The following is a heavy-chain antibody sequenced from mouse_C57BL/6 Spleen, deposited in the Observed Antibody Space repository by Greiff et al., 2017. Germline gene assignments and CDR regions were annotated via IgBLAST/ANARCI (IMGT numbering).Heavy chain of an antibody. CDR3: ARRRQSYGSSYAMDY. CDR2: ISSGSSTI. CDR1: GFTFSDYG. Sequence: DVQLVESGGGLVKPGGSLKLSCAASGFTFSDYGMHWVRQAPEKGLEWVAYISSGSSTIYYADTVKGRFTISRDNATNTLFLRLTSLRSEDTAMYYCARRRQSYGSSYAMDYWGQGTSVTVSS. V-gene: IGHV5-17*01. J-gene: IGHJ4*01. D-gene: IGHD1-1*01.